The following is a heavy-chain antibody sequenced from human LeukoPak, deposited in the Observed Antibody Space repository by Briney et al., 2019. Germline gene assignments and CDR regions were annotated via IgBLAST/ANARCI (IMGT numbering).Heavy chain of an antibody. D-gene: IGHD1-1*01. CDR2: ISGSGGST. V-gene: IGHV3-23*01. Sequence: HPGGSLRLSCAASGFTFSSYAMSWVRQAPGKGLEWVSAISGSGGSTYYADSVKGRFTISRDNSKNTLYLQMNSLRAEDTALYYCAKGQETESRLDSWGQGTLVTVSS. CDR1: GFTFSSYA. CDR3: AKGQETESRLDS. J-gene: IGHJ4*02.